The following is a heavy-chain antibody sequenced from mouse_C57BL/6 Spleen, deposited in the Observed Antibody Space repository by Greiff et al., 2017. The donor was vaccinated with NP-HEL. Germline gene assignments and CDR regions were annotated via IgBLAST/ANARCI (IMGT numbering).Heavy chain of an antibody. CDR3: ARGDYDRVYYFDY. D-gene: IGHD2-4*01. CDR1: GYTFTSYW. CDR2: IDPSDSYT. V-gene: IGHV1-69*01. J-gene: IGHJ2*01. Sequence: VQLQQPGAELVMPGASVKLSCKASGYTFTSYWMHWVKQRPGQGLEWIGEIDPSDSYTNYNQKFKGKSTLTVDKSSSTAYMQLSSLTSEDSAVYYCARGDYDRVYYFDYWGQGTTLTVSS.